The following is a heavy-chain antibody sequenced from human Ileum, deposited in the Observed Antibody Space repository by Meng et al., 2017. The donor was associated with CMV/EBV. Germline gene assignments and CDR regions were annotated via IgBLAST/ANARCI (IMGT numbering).Heavy chain of an antibody. Sequence: GGSLGLSCAASGLIFSSHWMHWVRQVPGKGLVWVARINSDGSTTTYADSVKGRFTISRDNVKSTLFLQMNSLTAEDTAVYYCARGPSSNWYGLDVWGQGTTVTGAS. CDR3: ARGPSSNWYGLDV. V-gene: IGHV3-74*01. CDR2: INSDGSTT. J-gene: IGHJ6*02. CDR1: GLIFSSHW. D-gene: IGHD6-13*01.